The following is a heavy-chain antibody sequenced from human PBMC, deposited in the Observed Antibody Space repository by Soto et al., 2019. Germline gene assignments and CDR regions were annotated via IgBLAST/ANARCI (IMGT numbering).Heavy chain of an antibody. CDR1: GYTFTSYD. Sequence: GASVKVSCKASGYTFTSYDINWVLQATGQGLEWMGWMNPNSGNTGYAQKFQGRVTMTRNTSISTAYMELSSLRSEDTAVYYCARSGAAAGFNWFDPWGQGTLVTVSS. J-gene: IGHJ5*02. CDR2: MNPNSGNT. CDR3: ARSGAAAGFNWFDP. D-gene: IGHD6-13*01. V-gene: IGHV1-8*01.